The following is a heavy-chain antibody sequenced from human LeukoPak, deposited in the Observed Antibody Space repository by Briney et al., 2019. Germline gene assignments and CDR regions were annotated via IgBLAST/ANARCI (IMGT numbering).Heavy chain of an antibody. CDR3: AARRDVYSD. CDR2: LNEDGSEK. V-gene: IGHV3-7*01. J-gene: IGHJ4*02. Sequence: GGSLRLSCRASGFTFSNYLMSWVRQAPGKGLEWVANLNEDGSEKYYVDSVKGRFTISRDNAKNSQYLQMNSLRAEDTAIYYCAARRDVYSDWGQGTLVTVSS. D-gene: IGHD2-21*01. CDR1: GFTFSNYL.